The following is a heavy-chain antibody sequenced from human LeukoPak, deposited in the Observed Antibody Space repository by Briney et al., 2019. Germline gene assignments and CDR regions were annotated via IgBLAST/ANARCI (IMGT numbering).Heavy chain of an antibody. J-gene: IGHJ4*02. D-gene: IGHD6-13*01. CDR2: IKQDGSEK. CDR3: ARDREGSSWYDY. CDR1: GFTFANYW. Sequence: GGSLRLFCAACGFTFANYWMIWVRQAPGKGLEWVAHIKQDGSEKYYVDSVTGRFIISRDNTKNSLYLEMNSLRAEDTAVYYCARDREGSSWYDYWGPGTLVTVSS. V-gene: IGHV3-7*04.